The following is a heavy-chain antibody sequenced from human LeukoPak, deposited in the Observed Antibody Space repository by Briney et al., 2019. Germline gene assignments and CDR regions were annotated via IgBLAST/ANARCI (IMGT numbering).Heavy chain of an antibody. CDR1: GYTFTSYG. CDR3: ARGFGIVVVPAAQYYFDY. D-gene: IGHD2-2*01. V-gene: IGHV1-18*01. Sequence: GASVTVSCKASGYTFTSYGISWVRQAPGQGLEWMGWISAYNGNTNYAQKLQGRVTMTTDTSTSTAYMELRSLRSDDTAVYYCARGFGIVVVPAAQYYFDYWGQGTLVTVSS. J-gene: IGHJ4*02. CDR2: ISAYNGNT.